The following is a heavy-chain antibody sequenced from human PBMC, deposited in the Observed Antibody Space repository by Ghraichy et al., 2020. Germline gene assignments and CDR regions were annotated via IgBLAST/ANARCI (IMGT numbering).Heavy chain of an antibody. Sequence: GGSLRLSCVASGFSFNLYAMHWVRQAPGKGLEYVSGINSNGESIFYGQSVEGRFTVTRDNSKNTLYLEMGSLRIEDMAVYFCAREGGDLENHSDAFDIWGQGTRVTVSS. CDR3: AREGGDLENHSDAFDI. CDR2: INSNGESI. D-gene: IGHD2-21*02. CDR1: GFSFNLYA. J-gene: IGHJ3*02. V-gene: IGHV3-64*01.